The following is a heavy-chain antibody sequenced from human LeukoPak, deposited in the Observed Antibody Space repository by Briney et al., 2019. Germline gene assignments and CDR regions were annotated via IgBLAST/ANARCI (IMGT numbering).Heavy chain of an antibody. CDR2: IRSNSDGGTV. V-gene: IGHV3-15*07. J-gene: IGHJ5*02. CDR1: GFTFSNAW. CDR3: ATDFYDTT. D-gene: IGHD3-22*01. Sequence: GGSLRLSCATSGFTFSNAWMNWVRQAPGKGLEWVGRIRSNSDGGTVDYAAPVKGRFALSRDDSKNTLYLQMNSLQTEDTAVYYCATDFYDTTWGQGTLVTVSS.